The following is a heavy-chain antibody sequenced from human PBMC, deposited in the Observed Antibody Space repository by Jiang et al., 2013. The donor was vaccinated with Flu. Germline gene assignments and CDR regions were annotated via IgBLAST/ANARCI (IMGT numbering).Heavy chain of an antibody. Sequence: QLLESGGGLVQPGRSLRLSCAASGFTFDDYAMHWVRQAPGKGPEWVSSISWNSGTIDYADSVKGRFTVSRDNAKNSLYLQMNSLTTEDTALYYCAKVEWFGDTYYFDYWGQGTLVTVSS. CDR3: AKVEWFGDTYYFDY. D-gene: IGHD3-10*01. CDR1: GFTFDDYA. J-gene: IGHJ4*02. V-gene: IGHV3-9*01. CDR2: ISWNSGTI.